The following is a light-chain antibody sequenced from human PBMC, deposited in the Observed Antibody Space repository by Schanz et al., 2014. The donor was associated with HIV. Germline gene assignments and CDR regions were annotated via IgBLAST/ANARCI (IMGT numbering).Light chain of an antibody. V-gene: IGKV3-20*01. J-gene: IGKJ2*01. CDR1: QSVSSY. CDR2: DAS. Sequence: EIVLTQSPVTLSVSPGERVTLSCRASQSVSSYLAWYQQKAGQAPRLLIYDASNRATGIPARFSGSGSGTDFTLTISRLEPEDLAVYYCQQYGSSPKTFGQGTKLEIK. CDR3: QQYGSSPKT.